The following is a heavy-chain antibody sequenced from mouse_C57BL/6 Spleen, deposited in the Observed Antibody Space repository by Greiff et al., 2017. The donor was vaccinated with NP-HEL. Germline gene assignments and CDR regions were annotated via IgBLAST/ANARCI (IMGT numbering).Heavy chain of an antibody. V-gene: IGHV1-52*01. CDR1: GYTFTSYW. D-gene: IGHD1-1*01. CDR3: ARVGYYGSSPFDY. CDR2: IDPSDSET. Sequence: QVQLQQSGAELVRPGSSVKLSCKASGYTFTSYWMHWVKQRPIPGLEWLGNIDPSDSETHYNQKFKDTATLTVDKSSSRAYMQLSSLTSENSAVSDCARVGYYGSSPFDYWGQGNTLTVSS. J-gene: IGHJ2*01.